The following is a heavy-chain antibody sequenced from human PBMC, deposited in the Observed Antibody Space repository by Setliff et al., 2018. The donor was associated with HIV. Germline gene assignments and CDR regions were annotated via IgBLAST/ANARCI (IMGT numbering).Heavy chain of an antibody. CDR1: SYSIDSGYF. Sequence: QTLSLTCGVSSYSIDSGYFWGWIRQPPGKGLEWIGSISHSGTTYYDPSLKSRVTISVDTSKNQFSLKVRSVTAADTAIYYCARHDRGNTYGQGYFDYWGQGALVTVSS. J-gene: IGHJ4*02. D-gene: IGHD5-18*01. CDR3: ARHDRGNTYGQGYFDY. CDR2: ISHSGTT. V-gene: IGHV4-38-2*01.